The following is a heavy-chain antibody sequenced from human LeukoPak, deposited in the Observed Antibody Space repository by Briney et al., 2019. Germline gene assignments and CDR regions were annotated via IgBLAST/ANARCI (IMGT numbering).Heavy chain of an antibody. V-gene: IGHV4-31*03. J-gene: IGHJ6*02. Sequence: SQTLSLTCTVSGGSISSGGYYWSWIRQHPGKGLGWIGYIYYSGSTYYNPSLKSRVTISVDTSKNQFSLKLSSVTAADTAVYYCARDSIVTPPNYGMDVWGQGTTVTVSS. CDR3: ARDSIVTPPNYGMDV. CDR2: IYYSGST. D-gene: IGHD2/OR15-2a*01. CDR1: GGSISSGGYY.